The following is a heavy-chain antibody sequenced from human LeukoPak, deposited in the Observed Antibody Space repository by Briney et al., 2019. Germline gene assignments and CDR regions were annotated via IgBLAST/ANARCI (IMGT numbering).Heavy chain of an antibody. D-gene: IGHD3-9*01. CDR1: GFTFSSYW. Sequence: GGSLRLSCAASGFTFSSYWMSWVRKAPGKGLEWVANIKQDGSEKYYVDSVKGRFTISRDNAKNSLYLQMNSLRAEDTAVYYCARDRLGGLGAFDIWGQGTMVTVSS. CDR2: IKQDGSEK. J-gene: IGHJ3*02. CDR3: ARDRLGGLGAFDI. V-gene: IGHV3-7*01.